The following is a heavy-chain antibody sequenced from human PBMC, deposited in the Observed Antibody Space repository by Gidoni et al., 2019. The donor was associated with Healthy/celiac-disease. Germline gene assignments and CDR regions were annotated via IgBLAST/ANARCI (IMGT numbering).Heavy chain of an antibody. CDR1: GFTFDDYG. CDR2: SNWNGGST. CDR3: ARDTDTAFDY. V-gene: IGHV3-20*04. J-gene: IGHJ4*02. D-gene: IGHD5-18*01. Sequence: EVQLVEPGGGVVRPGGSLRLSCAASGFTFDDYGMSWARQAPGKGLEWVSGSNWNGGSTGYADSVKGRFTISRDNAKNSLYLQMNSLRAEDTALYYCARDTDTAFDYWGQGTLVTVSS.